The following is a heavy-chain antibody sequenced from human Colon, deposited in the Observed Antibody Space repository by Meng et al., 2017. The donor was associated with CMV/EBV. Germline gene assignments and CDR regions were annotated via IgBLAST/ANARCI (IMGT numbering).Heavy chain of an antibody. V-gene: IGHV3-21*01. CDR1: GFTFSSYS. Sequence: GESLKISCAASGFTFSSYSMNWVRQAPGKGLEWVSSISSSSSYIYYADSVKGRFTISRDNAKNSLYLQMNSLRAEDTAVYYCARPMARGILNYYYYGLDVWGQGTTVTVSS. CDR3: ARPMARGILNYYYYGLDV. D-gene: IGHD3-10*01. J-gene: IGHJ6*02. CDR2: ISSSSSYI.